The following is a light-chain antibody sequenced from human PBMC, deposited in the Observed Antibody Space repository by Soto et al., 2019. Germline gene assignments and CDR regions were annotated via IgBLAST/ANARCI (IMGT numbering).Light chain of an antibody. CDR1: QSVSIY. CDR2: GAS. CDR3: QQLSNWPRT. Sequence: DIVLTQSPATLSLSPGESANLSCRASQSVSIYLAWYQQKPGQAPRLLIYGASNRATGIPARFSGSGSGTDFTLTISSLESEDFAVYYCQQLSNWPRTFGQGTKVEV. V-gene: IGKV3-11*01. J-gene: IGKJ1*01.